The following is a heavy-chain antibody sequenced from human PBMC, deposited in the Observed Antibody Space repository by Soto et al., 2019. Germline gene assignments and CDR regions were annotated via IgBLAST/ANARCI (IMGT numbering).Heavy chain of an antibody. J-gene: IGHJ4*02. CDR3: ARDNEGSSWSNTFDY. D-gene: IGHD6-13*01. Sequence: ASVKVSCKASGYTFTSYAMHWVRQAPGQRLEWMGWINAGNGNTKYSQKFQGRVTITRDTSASTAYMELSSLRSEDTALYYCARDNEGSSWSNTFDYWGQGTLVTVPS. CDR2: INAGNGNT. CDR1: GYTFTSYA. V-gene: IGHV1-3*01.